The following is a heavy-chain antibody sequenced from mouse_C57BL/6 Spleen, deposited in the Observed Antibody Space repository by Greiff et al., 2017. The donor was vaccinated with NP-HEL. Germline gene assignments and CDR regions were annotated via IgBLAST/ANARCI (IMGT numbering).Heavy chain of an antibody. D-gene: IGHD2-5*01. CDR3: ARVHYSNYAMDY. CDR1: GYAFSSSW. CDR2: IYPGDGDT. Sequence: QVQLQQSGPELVKPGASVKISCKASGYAFSSSWMNWVKQRPGKGLEWIGRIYPGDGDTNYNGKFKGKATLTADKSSSTAYMQLSSLTSEDSAVYFCARVHYSNYAMDYWGQGTSVTVSS. J-gene: IGHJ4*01. V-gene: IGHV1-82*01.